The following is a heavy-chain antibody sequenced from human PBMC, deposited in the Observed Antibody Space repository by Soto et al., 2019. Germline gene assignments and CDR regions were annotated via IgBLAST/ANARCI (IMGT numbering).Heavy chain of an antibody. Sequence: GGSLRLSCAASGFTFSSYAMHWVRQAPGKGLEWVAVISYDGSNKYYADSVKGRFTISRDSSKNTLYLQMNSLRAEDTAVYYCARGETPTIVYWGQGTLVTVSS. CDR1: GFTFSSYA. CDR3: ARGETPTIVY. V-gene: IGHV3-30*04. CDR2: ISYDGSNK. D-gene: IGHD1-1*01. J-gene: IGHJ4*02.